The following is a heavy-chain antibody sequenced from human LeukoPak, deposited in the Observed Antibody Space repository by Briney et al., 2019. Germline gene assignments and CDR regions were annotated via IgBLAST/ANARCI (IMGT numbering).Heavy chain of an antibody. D-gene: IGHD6-19*01. Sequence: SETLSLTCTVSNGSISSDTYFWGWIRQPAGTGLEWIGRMSSSGISTYSPSLKSRVTLSIDTSRNQFSMNLNSVTAADTAVYYCAKGAGPPWFDPWGQGTLVTVSS. CDR2: MSSSGIS. CDR3: AKGAGPPWFDP. J-gene: IGHJ5*02. CDR1: NGSISSDTYF. V-gene: IGHV4-61*02.